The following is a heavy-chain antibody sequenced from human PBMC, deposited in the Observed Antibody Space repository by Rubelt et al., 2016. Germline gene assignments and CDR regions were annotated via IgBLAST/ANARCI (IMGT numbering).Heavy chain of an antibody. D-gene: IGHD3-22*01. J-gene: IGHJ3*02. CDR1: GGTFSSYA. V-gene: IGHV1-69*06. Sequence: QVQLVQSGAEVKKPGSSVKVSCKASGGTFSSYAISWVRQAPGQGLEWMGGIIPIFGTANYAQKFQGRGTLPADKSTNKAYRELSGLRSEDTAVYYCARDLVGVVITTHDAFDIWGQGTMVTVSS. CDR2: IIPIFGTA. CDR3: ARDLVGVVITTHDAFDI.